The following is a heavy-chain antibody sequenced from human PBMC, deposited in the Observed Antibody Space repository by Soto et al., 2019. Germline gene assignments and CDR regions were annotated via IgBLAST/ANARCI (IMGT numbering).Heavy chain of an antibody. J-gene: IGHJ1*01. D-gene: IGHD3-3*01. CDR2: ISGSGGST. Sequence: GGSLRLSCTASGFTFSSYAMSWVRQAPGKGLEWVSAISGSGGSTYYADSVKGRFTISRDNSKNTLYLQMNSLRAEDTAVYYCANPGYDFWSGYFEYFQHWGQGTLVTVSS. CDR3: ANPGYDFWSGYFEYFQH. CDR1: GFTFSSYA. V-gene: IGHV3-23*01.